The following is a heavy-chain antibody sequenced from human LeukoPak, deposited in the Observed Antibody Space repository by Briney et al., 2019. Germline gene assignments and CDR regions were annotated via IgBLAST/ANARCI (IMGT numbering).Heavy chain of an antibody. Sequence: ASVKVSCMASGYTFTSYGISWVRQAPGQGLEWMGWISAYNGNTNYAQKLQGRVTMTTDTSTSTAYMELRSLRSDDTAVYYCAIGIYDILTGYPFDYWGQGTLVTVSS. CDR2: ISAYNGNT. V-gene: IGHV1-18*01. CDR3: AIGIYDILTGYPFDY. CDR1: GYTFTSYG. D-gene: IGHD3-9*01. J-gene: IGHJ4*02.